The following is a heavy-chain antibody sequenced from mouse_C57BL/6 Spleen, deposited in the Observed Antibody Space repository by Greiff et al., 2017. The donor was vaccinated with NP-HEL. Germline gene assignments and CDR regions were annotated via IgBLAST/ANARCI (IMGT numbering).Heavy chain of an antibody. J-gene: IGHJ4*01. CDR2: IYPGSGST. CDR1: GYTFTSYW. D-gene: IGHD2-4*01. Sequence: QVQLQQPGAELVKPGASVKMSCKASGYTFTSYWITWVKQRPGQGLEWIGDIYPGSGSTNYNEKFKSKATLTVDTSSSTAYMQLSSLTSEESAVYYCARKGGDDDDPYYYAMDYWGQGTSVTVSA. CDR3: ARKGGDDDDPYYYAMDY. V-gene: IGHV1-55*01.